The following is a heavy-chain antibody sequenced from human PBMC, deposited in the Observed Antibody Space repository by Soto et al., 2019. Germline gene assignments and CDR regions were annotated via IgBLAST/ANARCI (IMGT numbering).Heavy chain of an antibody. CDR3: TRVGIAARLVVTYYYYYGMDV. CDR1: GFTFGDYA. J-gene: IGHJ6*02. CDR2: IRSKAYGGIT. V-gene: IGHV3-49*03. Sequence: PGGSLRLSCTASGFTFGDYAMSWFRQAPGKGLEWVGFIRSKAYGGITEYAASVKGRFTISRDDSKSIAYLQMNSLETEDTAVNYCTRVGIAARLVVTYYYYYGMDVWGQGTTVTVSS. D-gene: IGHD6-6*01.